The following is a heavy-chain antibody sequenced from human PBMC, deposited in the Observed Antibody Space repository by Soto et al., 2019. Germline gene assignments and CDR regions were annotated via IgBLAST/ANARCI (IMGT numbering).Heavy chain of an antibody. CDR3: AKDPNYDILTGYPNLSPLFAY. CDR2: ISGSGGST. Sequence: GGSLRLSCAASGFTFSSYAMSWVRQAPGKGLEWVSAISGSGGSTYYADSVKGRFTISRDNSKNTLYLQMNSLRAEDTAVYYCAKDPNYDILTGYPNLSPLFAYWGQGTLVTVSS. V-gene: IGHV3-23*01. CDR1: GFTFSSYA. J-gene: IGHJ4*02. D-gene: IGHD3-9*01.